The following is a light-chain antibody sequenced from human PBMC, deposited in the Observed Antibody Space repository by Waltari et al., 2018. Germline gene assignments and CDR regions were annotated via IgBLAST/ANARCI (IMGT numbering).Light chain of an antibody. CDR1: SSDDVGYHY. CDR3: SSYTSSSTLV. J-gene: IGLJ2*01. Sequence: QSALTQPASVSGSPGQSITVSCTATSSDDVGYHYVSWYQHHPGKAPILMIYDVIKRASGVSKRFSGSKSGNTASQTISGLQAEDEADYCCSSYTSSSTLVFGGGTKLTVL. V-gene: IGLV2-14*03. CDR2: DVI.